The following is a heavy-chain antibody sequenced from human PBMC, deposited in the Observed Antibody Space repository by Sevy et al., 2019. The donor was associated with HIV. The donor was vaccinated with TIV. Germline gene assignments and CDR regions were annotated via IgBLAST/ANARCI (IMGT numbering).Heavy chain of an antibody. CDR1: GFTFSSYA. V-gene: IGHV3-30-3*01. J-gene: IGHJ6*02. Sequence: GGSLRLSCAASGFTFSSYAMHWVRQAPGKGLEWVAVISYDGSNKYYADSVKGRFTISRDNSKKTLYLQVNSLRAEDTAVYYCARDFTGFNGMDVWGQGTMVTVSS. D-gene: IGHD3-9*01. CDR3: ARDFTGFNGMDV. CDR2: ISYDGSNK.